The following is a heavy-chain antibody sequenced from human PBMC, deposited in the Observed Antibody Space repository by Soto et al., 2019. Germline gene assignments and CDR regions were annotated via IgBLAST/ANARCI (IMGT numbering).Heavy chain of an antibody. CDR2: INHSGST. D-gene: IGHD2-2*02. CDR1: VGTFSSYT. Sequence: SCKASVGTFSSYTISWIRQPPGKGLEWIGEINHSGSTNYNPSLKSRVTISVDTSKNQFSLKLSSVTAADTAVYYCARGYTHNWFDPWGQGTLVTVSS. J-gene: IGHJ5*02. V-gene: IGHV4-34*01. CDR3: ARGYTHNWFDP.